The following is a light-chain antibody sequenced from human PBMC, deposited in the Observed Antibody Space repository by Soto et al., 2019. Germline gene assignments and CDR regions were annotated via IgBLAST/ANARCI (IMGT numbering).Light chain of an antibody. V-gene: IGKV3-20*01. CDR1: QSISSSY. Sequence: EIVLTQSPGTLSLFPGERATLSCRASQSISSSYLAWYQQKPGQAPRLLIHGASNRATGIPDRFSGAGSGTDFTLTIRRLEPEDFAVYYCHQYGSAPAWTFGQGTKVEIK. CDR3: HQYGSAPAWT. J-gene: IGKJ1*01. CDR2: GAS.